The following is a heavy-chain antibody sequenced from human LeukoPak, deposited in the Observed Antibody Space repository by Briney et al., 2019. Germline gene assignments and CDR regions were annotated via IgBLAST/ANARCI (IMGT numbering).Heavy chain of an antibody. CDR3: AKDPLKDIVATGYYFDC. D-gene: IGHD5-12*01. CDR1: GFTFNDYA. Sequence: GGSLRLSCAASGFTFNDYAMSWVRQAPGKGLEWVSGISSSGGTRFYPDSVMGRFTISRDNSNNTLFLQMHSLRAEDTAIYYCAKDPLKDIVATGYYFDCWGQGTLVTVSS. CDR2: ISSSGGTR. V-gene: IGHV3-23*01. J-gene: IGHJ4*02.